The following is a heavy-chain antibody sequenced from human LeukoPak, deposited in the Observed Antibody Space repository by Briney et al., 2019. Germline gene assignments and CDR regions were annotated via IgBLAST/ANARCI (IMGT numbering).Heavy chain of an antibody. CDR1: GGTFSSYA. CDR3: ARDRNYYDSSGYPDHYYYYYMDV. D-gene: IGHD3-22*01. J-gene: IGHJ6*03. CDR2: IIPIFGTA. V-gene: IGHV1-69*05. Sequence: SVKVSCKASGGTFSSYAISWVRQAPGQGLEWMGGIIPIFGTANYAQKFQGRVTITTDESTSTAYMELNSLRSEDTAVYYCARDRNYYDSSGYPDHYYYYYMDVWGKGTTVTVSS.